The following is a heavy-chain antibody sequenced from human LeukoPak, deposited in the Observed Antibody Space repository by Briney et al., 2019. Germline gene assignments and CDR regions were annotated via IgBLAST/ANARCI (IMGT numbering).Heavy chain of an antibody. V-gene: IGHV4-34*01. J-gene: IGHJ4*02. Sequence: KPSETLSLTCAVYGGSFSGYYWSWIRQPPGKGLEWIGEINHSGSTNYNPSLKSRVTISVDTSKNQFSLKLTSVTAADTAVYYCARLTQAPDILTGYPDYWGQGTLVTVSS. D-gene: IGHD3-9*01. CDR2: INHSGST. CDR3: ARLTQAPDILTGYPDY. CDR1: GGSFSGYY.